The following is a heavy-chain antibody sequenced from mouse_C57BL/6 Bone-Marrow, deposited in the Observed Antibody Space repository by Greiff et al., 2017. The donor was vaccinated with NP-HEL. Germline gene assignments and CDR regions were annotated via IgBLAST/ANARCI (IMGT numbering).Heavy chain of an antibody. V-gene: IGHV1-81*01. D-gene: IGHD2-1*01. J-gene: IGHJ4*01. Sequence: QGRRKEEGAELARPGASVKLSCKASGYTFTSYGISWVKQRPGQGLEWIGEIYPRSGNTYYNQKFKGKATLTADKSSSTAYMELRSLTSEDSAVYFCARNHYGKGYYAMDYWGQGTSVTVSS. CDR2: IYPRSGNT. CDR1: GYTFTSYG. CDR3: ARNHYGKGYYAMDY.